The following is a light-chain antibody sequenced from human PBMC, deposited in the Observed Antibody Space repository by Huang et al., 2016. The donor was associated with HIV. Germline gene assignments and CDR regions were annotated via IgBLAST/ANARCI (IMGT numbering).Light chain of an antibody. Sequence: EVVMTQSPVTLSVSPGEKATLSCRASQSVNNKLAWFQQNPGQAPRLLIHDASIRATGIPDRFSGSGSGTEFTLTISSLQSEDFAVYYCQQYNNWPPWTFGQGTKVETK. J-gene: IGKJ1*01. CDR3: QQYNNWPPWT. V-gene: IGKV3-15*01. CDR1: QSVNNK. CDR2: DAS.